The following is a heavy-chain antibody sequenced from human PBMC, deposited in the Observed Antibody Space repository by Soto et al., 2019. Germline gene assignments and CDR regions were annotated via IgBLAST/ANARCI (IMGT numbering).Heavy chain of an antibody. V-gene: IGHV3-48*02. D-gene: IGHD1-26*01. J-gene: IGHJ6*02. Sequence: GGSLRLSCAASGFTFSSYSMNWVRQAPGKGLEWVSYISSSSSTIYYADSVKGRFTISRDNAKNSLYLQMNSLRDEDTAVYYCARGWEPGNYYGMDVWGQGTTVTVSS. CDR2: ISSSSSTI. CDR1: GFTFSSYS. CDR3: ARGWEPGNYYGMDV.